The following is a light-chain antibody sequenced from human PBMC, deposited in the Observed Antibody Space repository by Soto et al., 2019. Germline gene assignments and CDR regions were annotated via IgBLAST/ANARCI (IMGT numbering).Light chain of an antibody. V-gene: IGKV1D-13*01. Sequence: AIQLTQSPSSLSASVGDRVTITCRASQGISSALAWYQQKPGKAPKLLIYDASSLESGVPSRVIGSGSWTDFSLNTSSLQPEDFETYYWQKFNNYFPFTFGHGTKVDI. CDR3: QKFNNYFPFT. J-gene: IGKJ3*01. CDR1: QGISSA. CDR2: DAS.